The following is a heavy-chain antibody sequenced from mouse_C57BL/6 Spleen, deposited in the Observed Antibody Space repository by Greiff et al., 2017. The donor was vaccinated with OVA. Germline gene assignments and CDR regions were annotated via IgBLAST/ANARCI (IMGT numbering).Heavy chain of an antibody. CDR1: GFSLTSYG. V-gene: IGHV2-9*01. CDR2: IWGGGST. Sequence: VQGVESGPGLVAPSQSLSITCTVSGFSLTSYGVDWVRQPPGKGLEWLGVIWGGGSTNYNSALMSSLSISKDNSKSQVVLKISSLETGDTAMYYCATLRRRGDYYAMDYWGQGTSVTVSS. CDR3: ATLRRRGDYYAMDY. D-gene: IGHD1-2*01. J-gene: IGHJ4*01.